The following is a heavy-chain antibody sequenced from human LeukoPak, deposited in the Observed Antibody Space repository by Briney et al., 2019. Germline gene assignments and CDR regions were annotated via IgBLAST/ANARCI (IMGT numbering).Heavy chain of an antibody. CDR3: ARVGSGSYDC. V-gene: IGHV1-2*02. Sequence: GASVKVSCKASGYTFTGYYMHWVRQAPGQGLEWMGWINPDSGVTKYAQKFQARVTMTRDTSISTAYMERSRLLSDDTAVYYCARVGSGSYDCWGQGTLVTVSS. J-gene: IGHJ4*02. CDR1: GYTFTGYY. D-gene: IGHD1-26*01. CDR2: INPDSGVT.